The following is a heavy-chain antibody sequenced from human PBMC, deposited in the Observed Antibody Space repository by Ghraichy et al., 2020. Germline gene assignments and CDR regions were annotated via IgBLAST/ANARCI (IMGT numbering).Heavy chain of an antibody. J-gene: IGHJ4*02. V-gene: IGHV3-7*01. Sequence: GGSLRLSCAASGFTFSNYWMNWVRQAPGKGLEWVANIKQDGSEKNYVDSVKGRFTISRDNVKNSLYLQMNSLRAEDTAVYYCAGGTGYIIDYWGQGTLATVSS. D-gene: IGHD5-24*01. CDR3: AGGTGYIIDY. CDR2: IKQDGSEK. CDR1: GFTFSNYW.